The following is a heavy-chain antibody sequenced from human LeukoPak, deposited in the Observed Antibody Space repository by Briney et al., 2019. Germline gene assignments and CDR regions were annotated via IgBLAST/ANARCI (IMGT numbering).Heavy chain of an antibody. CDR3: ASNPNYFDSSGYPDMRYGYFDY. CDR2: IYHSGST. Sequence: SETLSLTCTVSGYSISSGYYWGWIRQPPGKGLEWIGSIYHSGSTYYNPSLKSRVTISVDTSKNQFSLKLSSVTAADTAVYYCASNPNYFDSSGYPDMRYGYFDYWGQGTLVTVSS. V-gene: IGHV4-38-2*02. CDR1: GYSISSGYY. J-gene: IGHJ4*02. D-gene: IGHD3-22*01.